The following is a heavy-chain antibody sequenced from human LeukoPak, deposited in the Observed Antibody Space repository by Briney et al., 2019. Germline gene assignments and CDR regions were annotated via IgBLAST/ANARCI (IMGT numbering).Heavy chain of an antibody. CDR1: GFTFSSYG. CDR2: ISYDGSNK. J-gene: IGHJ4*02. Sequence: GGSLRLSCAASGFTFSSYGMHWVRQAPGKGLEWVAVISYDGSNKYYADSVKGRFTISRDNSKNTLYLQMNSLRAEDTAVYCCAKDRVQLWLQGGLDYWGQGTLVTVSS. D-gene: IGHD5-18*01. V-gene: IGHV3-30*18. CDR3: AKDRVQLWLQGGLDY.